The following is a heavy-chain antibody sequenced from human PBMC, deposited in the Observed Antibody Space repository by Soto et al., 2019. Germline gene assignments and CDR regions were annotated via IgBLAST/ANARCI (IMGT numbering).Heavy chain of an antibody. Sequence: KTSETLSLTCSVSGGSVSRGDYYWLWIRQPPGKGLELIGYIYYSGSTNYSPSLKSRVTISIDTSKNQFSLQLSSVTAADTAVYYCARWNYYGSGRREFDYWGQGTLVTVSS. D-gene: IGHD3-10*01. CDR2: IYYSGST. CDR3: ARWNYYGSGRREFDY. V-gene: IGHV4-61*08. J-gene: IGHJ4*02. CDR1: GGSVSRGDYY.